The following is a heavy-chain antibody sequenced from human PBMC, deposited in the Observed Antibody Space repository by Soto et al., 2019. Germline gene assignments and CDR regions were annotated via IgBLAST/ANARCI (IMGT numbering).Heavy chain of an antibody. CDR3: AMAWGCGAGCALDY. CDR2: ISAYNGNT. CDR1: GYTFTSYG. Sequence: ASVKVSCKASGYTFTSYGISWVRQAPGQGLEWMGWISAYNGNTNYAQKLQGRVTITTDTSTSTAYMELSSLRSDDTAVYYCAMAWGCGAGCALDYWGQGTLVTVSS. J-gene: IGHJ4*02. D-gene: IGHD2-21*02. V-gene: IGHV1-18*01.